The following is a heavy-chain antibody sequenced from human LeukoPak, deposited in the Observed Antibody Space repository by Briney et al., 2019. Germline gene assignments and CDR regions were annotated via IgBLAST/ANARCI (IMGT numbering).Heavy chain of an antibody. CDR2: LNPNSGDT. J-gene: IGHJ4*02. D-gene: IGHD5-24*01. V-gene: IGHV1-2*02. CDR3: ARGRNIEMTTMSGGSDY. CDR1: GYTFTDYY. Sequence: ASVRVSCKASGYTFTDYYMHWVRQAPGQGLEWMGWLNPNSGDTNYAQKFQGRVSMTRDSSISTAYMDLSDLRSEDTAVYSCARGRNIEMTTMSGGSDYWGQGTLVTVSS.